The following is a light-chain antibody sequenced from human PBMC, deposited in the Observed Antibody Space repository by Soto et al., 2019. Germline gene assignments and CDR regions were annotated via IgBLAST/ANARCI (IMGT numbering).Light chain of an antibody. CDR1: SSDVGGYNY. V-gene: IGLV2-14*03. CDR2: DVS. CDR3: SSNTTSNTRQIV. Sequence: QSVLTQPASVSGSPGQSITISCTGTSSDVGGYNYVSWYQHHPGKAPKLIIYDVSNRPSGVSNRFSGSKSGNTASLTISGLQPEDEADYYCSSNTTSNTRQIVFGTGTKVPVL. J-gene: IGLJ1*01.